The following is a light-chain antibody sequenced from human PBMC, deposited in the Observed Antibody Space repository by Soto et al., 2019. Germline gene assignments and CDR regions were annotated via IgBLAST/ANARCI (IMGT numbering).Light chain of an antibody. CDR1: SSDVGGYNY. CDR3: SSYTSSSTYV. CDR2: DVS. J-gene: IGLJ1*01. Sequence: QSVLTQPASVSESPGQSTTISCTGTSSDVGGYNYVSWYQQHPGKAPKLMIYDVSNRPSGVSNRFSGSKSGNTASLTISGLQAEEEADYYCSSYTSSSTYVFGTGTKVTVL. V-gene: IGLV2-14*01.